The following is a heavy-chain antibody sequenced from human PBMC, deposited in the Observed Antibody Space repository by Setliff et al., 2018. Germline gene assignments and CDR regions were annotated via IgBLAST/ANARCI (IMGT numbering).Heavy chain of an antibody. CDR3: ARDNTLFGVAVTGSWLDP. CDR1: GFSLSSYR. CDR2: ISSPGDDV. V-gene: IGHV3-21*01. J-gene: IGHJ5*02. Sequence: PGGSLRLSCAASGFSLSSYRMTWVRQPPGKGLEWVSSISSPGDDVFYADPVKGRFTISRDNADNSLYLLMNSLRAEDTAVYYCARDNTLFGVAVTGSWLDPWGQGTLVTVSS. D-gene: IGHD3-3*01.